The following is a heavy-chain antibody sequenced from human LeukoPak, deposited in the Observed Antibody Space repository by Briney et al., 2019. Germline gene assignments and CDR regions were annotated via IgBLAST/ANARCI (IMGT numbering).Heavy chain of an antibody. CDR3: ARFPYFDGRAFDL. CDR2: IFHTGSS. J-gene: IGHJ3*01. V-gene: IGHV4-4*02. CDR1: GFSININKW. D-gene: IGHD3-9*01. Sequence: SGTLSLTCAVSGFSININKWGTWVRQPPGKGLGWIGPIFHTGSSNYNPSLKSRVTILIDKSKRHFSLHLTSVTAADTAVYYCARFPYFDGRAFDLWGQGTLVTVSS.